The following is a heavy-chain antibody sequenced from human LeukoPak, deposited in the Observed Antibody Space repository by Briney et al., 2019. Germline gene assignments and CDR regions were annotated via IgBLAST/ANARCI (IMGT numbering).Heavy chain of an antibody. D-gene: IGHD2-15*01. Sequence: SETLSLTCTVSGSSISSSSYYWAWIRQPPGKGLEWIGTIYYSGSTYCNPSLRSRVTLSADTSKNEFSLKLSSVTAADTAVYYCARRDYCSSGSCYAGGYWFGPWGQGTLVTVSS. CDR3: ARRDYCSSGSCYAGGYWFGP. J-gene: IGHJ5*02. CDR2: IYYSGST. V-gene: IGHV4-39*01. CDR1: GSSISSSSYY.